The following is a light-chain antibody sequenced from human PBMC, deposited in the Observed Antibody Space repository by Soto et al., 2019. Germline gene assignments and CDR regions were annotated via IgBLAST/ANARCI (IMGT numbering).Light chain of an antibody. J-gene: IGLJ1*01. CDR2: DVS. Sequence: QSVLTQPRSVSGSPGRSVTISCTGTSSDVGDFNYVSWYQQHPGKAPKLMIYDVSKRPSGVPDRFSGSKSGNTASLTISGLQAEDEADYYCCSYAGSYTFVYVFGSGTKLTVL. CDR3: CSYAGSYTFVYV. V-gene: IGLV2-11*01. CDR1: SSDVGDFNY.